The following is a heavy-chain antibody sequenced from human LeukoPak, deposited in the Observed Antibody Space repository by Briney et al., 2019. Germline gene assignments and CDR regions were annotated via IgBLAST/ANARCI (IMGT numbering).Heavy chain of an antibody. Sequence: GGSLRLSCSASGFTFINAWMTWVRQAPGKGLEWVSRIKSKADGGTTDYAAPVKGRFTISRDDSKNTLNLQMNSLKTEDTAVYYCTTVKEANDAFEIWGQGTMVTVSS. CDR1: GFTFINAW. CDR2: IKSKADGGTT. V-gene: IGHV3-15*01. J-gene: IGHJ3*02. CDR3: TTVKEANDAFEI.